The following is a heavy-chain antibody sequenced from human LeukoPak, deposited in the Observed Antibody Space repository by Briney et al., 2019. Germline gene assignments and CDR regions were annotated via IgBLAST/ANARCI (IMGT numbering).Heavy chain of an antibody. Sequence: PGGSLTLSCAASGFTYETYAMQWVRQGPGKGLEWVLYTTWNGVAIDYADSVRGRFTIPRDNAKHFLYTQMNRHSREGTAFYYCARDGRELGRDEPWLDFWGRGSLVTVSS. D-gene: IGHD3-10*01. J-gene: IGHJ4*02. CDR1: GFTYETYA. CDR3: ARDGRELGRDEPWLDF. CDR2: TTWNGVAI. V-gene: IGHV3-9*01.